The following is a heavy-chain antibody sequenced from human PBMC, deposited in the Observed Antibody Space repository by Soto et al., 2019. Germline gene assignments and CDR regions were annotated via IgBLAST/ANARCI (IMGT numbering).Heavy chain of an antibody. CDR3: ASGTTIFGVGYAMDV. J-gene: IGHJ6*02. CDR1: GYTFISHG. D-gene: IGHD3-3*01. CDR2: ISAYNGYT. V-gene: IGHV1-18*01. Sequence: GASVKVSCKASGYTFISHGITWVRQAPGQGLEWMGWISAYNGYTDYAEKFQGRVTLTADTSTSTAFMELRTLISDDTALYYCASGTTIFGVGYAMDVWGQGTTVPV.